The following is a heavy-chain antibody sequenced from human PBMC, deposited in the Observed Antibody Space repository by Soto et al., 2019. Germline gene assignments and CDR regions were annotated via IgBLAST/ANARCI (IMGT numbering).Heavy chain of an antibody. J-gene: IGHJ1*01. CDR3: ARLPNKSPQN. Sequence: EVQLVESGGGLVQPGGSLRLSCAASGFTFSSYWMHWVRQAPRKGLVWVSSISTDASSTSYADPVKGRFTISRDNAKNTLYLQMNSVRAEDTAVYYCARLPNKSPQNWGQGTLVIVSP. CDR2: ISTDASST. V-gene: IGHV3-74*01. CDR1: GFTFSSYW.